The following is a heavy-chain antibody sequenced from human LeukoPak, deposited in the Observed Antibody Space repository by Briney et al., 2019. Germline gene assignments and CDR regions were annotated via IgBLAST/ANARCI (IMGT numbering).Heavy chain of an antibody. V-gene: IGHV3-30*18. CDR1: GFIFSNYG. CDR2: ISYDGSNK. Sequence: GVSLRLSCAASGFIFSNYGMHWVRQAPGKGLEWVAVISYDGSNKYYADSVKGRFTISRDNSKNTLYSQMNSLRTEDTAVYYCAKGATVASDALDIWGQGTMVTVSS. J-gene: IGHJ3*02. CDR3: AKGATVASDALDI. D-gene: IGHD4-23*01.